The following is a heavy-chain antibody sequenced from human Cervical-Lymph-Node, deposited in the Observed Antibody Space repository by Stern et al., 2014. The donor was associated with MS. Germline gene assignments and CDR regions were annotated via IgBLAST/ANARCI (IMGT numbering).Heavy chain of an antibody. D-gene: IGHD6-19*01. V-gene: IGHV4-31*03. Sequence: VQLVESVPGLVKPSQTLSLTCTVSGGSISSGDHYWTWIRQHPGKGLEFMGYIYHSGITFDNPSLKSRVTLSVDTSKNQFSLKVTSVTAADTAVYYCARIIAVPGYIDYWGQGTLVTVSS. CDR2: IYHSGIT. J-gene: IGHJ4*02. CDR1: GGSISSGDHY. CDR3: ARIIAVPGYIDY.